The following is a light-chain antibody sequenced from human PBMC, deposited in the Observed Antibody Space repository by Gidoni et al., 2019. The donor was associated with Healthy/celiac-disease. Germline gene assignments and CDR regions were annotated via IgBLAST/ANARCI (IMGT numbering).Light chain of an antibody. CDR1: QCVSSN. CDR2: GAP. Sequence: DILTTQSPATLSVSPGESATLPCRASQCVSSNLAWYQQKPGQAPRLLIYGAPTRATSIPARFSGSGSGTEFTLTISSLQSEDFAVYYCQQYNNWPPIFGGGTKVEIK. J-gene: IGKJ4*01. V-gene: IGKV3-15*01. CDR3: QQYNNWPPI.